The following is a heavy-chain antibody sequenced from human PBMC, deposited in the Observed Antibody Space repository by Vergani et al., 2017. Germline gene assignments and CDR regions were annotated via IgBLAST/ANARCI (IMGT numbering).Heavy chain of an antibody. J-gene: IGHJ2*01. Sequence: EVQLLESGGGLVQPGGSLRLSCAASGFTFSSYSMNWVRQAPGKGLEWVSYISSSSSTIYYADSVKGRFTISRDNAKNSLYLQMNSLRAEDTAVYYCARDSQSQALAGNTPYWYIDRGSRRTLVTVSS. V-gene: IGHV3-48*01. CDR2: ISSSSSTI. D-gene: IGHD6-19*01. CDR3: ARDSQSQALAGNTPYWYIDR. CDR1: GFTFSSYS.